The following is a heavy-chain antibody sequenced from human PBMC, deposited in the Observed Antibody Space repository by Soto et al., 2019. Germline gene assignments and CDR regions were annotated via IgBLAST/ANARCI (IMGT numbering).Heavy chain of an antibody. Sequence: SVKVSCKASGGTFSSYTISWVRQAPGQGLEWMGRIIPILGIANYAQKFQGRVTITADKSTSTAYMELSSLRSEDTAVYYCARGSGHYYYYYGMDVWGQGTTVTVSS. J-gene: IGHJ6*02. CDR1: GGTFSSYT. V-gene: IGHV1-69*02. CDR3: ARGSGHYYYYYGMDV. CDR2: IIPILGIA. D-gene: IGHD3-10*01.